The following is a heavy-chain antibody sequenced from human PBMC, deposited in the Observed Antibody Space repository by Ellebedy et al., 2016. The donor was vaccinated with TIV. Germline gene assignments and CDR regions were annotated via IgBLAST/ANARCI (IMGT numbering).Heavy chain of an antibody. V-gene: IGHV1-2*04. CDR1: GYTFTGYY. Sequence: ASVKVSXKASGYTFTGYYMHWVRQAPGQGLEWMGWINPNSGGTNYAQKFQGWVTMTRDTSISTAYMELSRLRSDDTAVYYCARARRRGVSGSLYFDYWGQGALVTVSS. CDR3: ARARRRGVSGSLYFDY. J-gene: IGHJ4*02. CDR2: INPNSGGT. D-gene: IGHD1-26*01.